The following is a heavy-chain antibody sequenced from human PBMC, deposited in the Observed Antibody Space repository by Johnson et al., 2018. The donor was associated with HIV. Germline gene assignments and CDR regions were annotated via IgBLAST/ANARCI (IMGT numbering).Heavy chain of an antibody. V-gene: IGHV3-9*01. D-gene: IGHD6-6*01. CDR2: ISWNSGSI. CDR3: AKDINGGLEYSSSSERFSGAFDI. CDR1: GFTFDDYA. Sequence: VQLVESGGGLVQPGRSLRLSCAASGFTFDDYAMHWVRQAPGKGLEWVSGISWNSGSIGYADSVKGRFTISRDNAKNSLYLQMNSLIAEDTALYYCAKDINGGLEYSSSSERFSGAFDIWGQGTMVTVSS. J-gene: IGHJ3*02.